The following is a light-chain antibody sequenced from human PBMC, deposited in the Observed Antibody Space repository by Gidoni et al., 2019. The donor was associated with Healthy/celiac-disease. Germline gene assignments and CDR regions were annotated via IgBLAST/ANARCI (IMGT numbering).Light chain of an antibody. CDR1: SSEVGGYNY. V-gene: IGLV2-14*01. J-gene: IGLJ1*01. Sequence: QSALTQPASVSGSPGQSITISCTGTSSEVGGYNYVSWYQQHPGKAPKLMIYDVSKRPSGVSNRFSGPKSGNTASRTISGLQAEDEADYYCSSYTSSSTLVFGTGTKVTVL. CDR2: DVS. CDR3: SSYTSSSTLV.